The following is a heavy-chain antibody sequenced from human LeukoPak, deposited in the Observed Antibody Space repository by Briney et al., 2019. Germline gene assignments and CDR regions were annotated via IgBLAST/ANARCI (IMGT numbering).Heavy chain of an antibody. CDR3: ARQTLDSLYYYYMDV. Sequence: SETLSLTCTVSGGSISSSSYYWGWTRQPPGKGLEWIGSIYYSGSTYYNPSLKSRVTISVDTSKNQFSLKLSSVTAADTAVYYCARQTLDSLYYYYMDVWGKGTTVTVSS. J-gene: IGHJ6*03. D-gene: IGHD1-1*01. V-gene: IGHV4-39*01. CDR1: GGSISSSSYY. CDR2: IYYSGST.